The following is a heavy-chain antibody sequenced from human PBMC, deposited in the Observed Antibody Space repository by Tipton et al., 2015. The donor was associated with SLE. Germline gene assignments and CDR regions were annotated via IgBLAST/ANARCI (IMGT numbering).Heavy chain of an antibody. D-gene: IGHD3-10*01. J-gene: IGHJ4*02. V-gene: IGHV3-23*01. Sequence: SLRLSCAASGLTVSRNYMSWVRQAPGKGLEWVSAISGSGGSTYYADSVKGRFTISRDNSKNTLYLQMSSLRAEDTAVYYCAKDRLVQGVISYFDYWGQGTLVTVSS. CDR2: ISGSGGST. CDR1: GLTVSRNY. CDR3: AKDRLVQGVISYFDY.